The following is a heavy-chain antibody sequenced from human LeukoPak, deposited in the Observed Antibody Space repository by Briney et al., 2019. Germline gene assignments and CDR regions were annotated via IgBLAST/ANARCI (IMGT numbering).Heavy chain of an antibody. V-gene: IGHV3-23*01. CDR2: ISGSGGST. CDR3: AKASGYSSGWYWFDP. D-gene: IGHD6-19*01. Sequence: PGGSLRPSCAASGFTFSSYAMSWVRQAPGKGLEWVSAISGSGGSTYYADSVKGRFTISRDNSKNTLYLQMNSLRAEDTAVYYCAKASGYSSGWYWFDPWGQGTLVTVSS. CDR1: GFTFSSYA. J-gene: IGHJ5*02.